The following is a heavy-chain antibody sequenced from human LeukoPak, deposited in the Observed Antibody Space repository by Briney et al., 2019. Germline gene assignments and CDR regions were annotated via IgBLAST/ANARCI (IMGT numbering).Heavy chain of an antibody. CDR2: IRSSSSTI. CDR1: GFTFSSYS. V-gene: IGHV3-48*01. CDR3: ARKGP. J-gene: IGHJ4*02. Sequence: GGSLRLSCAASGFTFSSYSMSWVRQAPGKGLEWVSYIRSSSSTIYYADSVKGRFTISRDNAKNSLYLQMNSLRAEDTAVYYCARKGPWGQGTLVTVSS.